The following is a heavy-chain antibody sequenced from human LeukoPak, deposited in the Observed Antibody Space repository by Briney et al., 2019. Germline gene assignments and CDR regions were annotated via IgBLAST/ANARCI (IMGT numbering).Heavy chain of an antibody. CDR3: ASRIAVAGTHYFDY. J-gene: IGHJ4*02. D-gene: IGHD6-19*01. V-gene: IGHV4-39*01. Sequence: SETLSLTCTVSGGSISSSSYYWGWIRQPPGKGLEWVGSLYYSGSTHYNPSLKSRVTISGDTSKNQFSLKLSSVTAADTAVYYCASRIAVAGTHYFDYWGQGTLLTVSS. CDR1: GGSISSSSYY. CDR2: LYYSGST.